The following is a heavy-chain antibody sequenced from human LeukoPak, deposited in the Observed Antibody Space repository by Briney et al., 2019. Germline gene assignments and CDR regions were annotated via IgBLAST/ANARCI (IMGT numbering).Heavy chain of an antibody. CDR3: ARGTYSSSWYRFDY. D-gene: IGHD6-13*01. J-gene: IGHJ4*01. V-gene: IGHV3-9*01. CDR1: GFTFDDYA. Sequence: GGSLRLSCAASGFTFDDYAMHWVRQAPGKGLEWVSGISWNSGSIGYADSVKGRFTISRDNSRNTLSLQMNSLTTEDTAVYYCARGTYSSSWYRFDYWGQGILVTVSS. CDR2: ISWNSGSI.